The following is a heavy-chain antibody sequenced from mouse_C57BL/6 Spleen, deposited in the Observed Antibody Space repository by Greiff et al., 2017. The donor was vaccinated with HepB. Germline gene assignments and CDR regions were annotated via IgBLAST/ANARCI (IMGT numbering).Heavy chain of an antibody. CDR2: ISYSGST. CDR1: GYSITSGYD. J-gene: IGHJ3*01. CDR3: ARDGETVVAKGNPFAY. D-gene: IGHD1-1*01. Sequence: DVQLQESGPGMVKPSQSLSLTCTVTGYSITSGYDWHWIRHFPGNKLEWMGYISYSGSTNYNPSLKNRISITHDTSKNHFFLKLNSVTTEDTATYYCARDGETVVAKGNPFAYWGQGTLVTVSA. V-gene: IGHV3-1*01.